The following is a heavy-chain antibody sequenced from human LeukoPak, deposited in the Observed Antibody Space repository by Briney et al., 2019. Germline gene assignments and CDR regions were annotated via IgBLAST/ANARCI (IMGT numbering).Heavy chain of an antibody. CDR3: ARSGRGYEDAFDI. V-gene: IGHV3-74*01. D-gene: IGHD5-12*01. CDR2: IDNDAYSS. J-gene: IGHJ3*02. Sequence: GGSLRLSCAASGFPFRSYWMHWVRQAPGKGLVWVARIDNDAYSSVYADSVKGRFTISRDNSKNTMFLRMNRLRDEDTAVYYCARSGRGYEDAFDIWGQGTMVIVSS. CDR1: GFPFRSYW.